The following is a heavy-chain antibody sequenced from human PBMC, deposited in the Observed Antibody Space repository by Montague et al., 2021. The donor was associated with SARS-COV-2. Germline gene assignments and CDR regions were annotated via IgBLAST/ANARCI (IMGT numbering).Heavy chain of an antibody. V-gene: IGHV3-7*01. Sequence: SLRLSCAASGFTFSSYWMSWVRQAPGKGPEWVANIKQDGCEKYYVDSVKGRFTISRDNAQTSLYLQMNSLRVEDTAVYYCAAGQSSSWLWGQGTLVTVSS. CDR3: AAGQSSSWL. CDR2: IKQDGCEK. J-gene: IGHJ4*02. D-gene: IGHD6-13*01. CDR1: GFTFSSYW.